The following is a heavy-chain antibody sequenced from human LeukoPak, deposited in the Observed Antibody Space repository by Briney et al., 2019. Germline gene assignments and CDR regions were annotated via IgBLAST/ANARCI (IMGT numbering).Heavy chain of an antibody. D-gene: IGHD4-11*01. CDR1: GGSISSGGYY. Sequence: PSETLSLTCTVSGGSISSGGYYWSWIRQHPGKGLEWIGYIYYSGSTYYNPSLKSRVTISVDTSKNQFSLKLSSVTAADTAVYYCASNQRARSNPYYFDYWGQGTLVIVSS. V-gene: IGHV4-31*03. CDR2: IYYSGST. CDR3: ASNQRARSNPYYFDY. J-gene: IGHJ4*02.